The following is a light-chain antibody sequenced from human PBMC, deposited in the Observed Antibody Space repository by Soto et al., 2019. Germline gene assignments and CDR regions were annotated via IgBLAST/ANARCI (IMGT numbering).Light chain of an antibody. Sequence: ESVLMSLAAALLLYTGERATLSCRASQSVSSSYLAWYQQKPGQAPRLLIYGASSRATGIPDRFSGSGSGTDFTLTISRLEPEDFAVYYCQQYGSSPRLTFGGGTKVDIK. CDR2: GAS. V-gene: IGKV3-20*01. CDR1: QSVSSSY. CDR3: QQYGSSPRLT. J-gene: IGKJ4*01.